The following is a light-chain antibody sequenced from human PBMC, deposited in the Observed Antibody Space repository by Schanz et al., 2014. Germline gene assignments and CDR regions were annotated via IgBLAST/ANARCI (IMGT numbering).Light chain of an antibody. J-gene: IGKJ4*01. CDR2: GAS. CDR3: QQYGSSPLT. Sequence: EIVLSQSPGTLSLSPGERATLSCRASQSVRASYLAWYQQRPGQAPRLLISGASIRATGIPDRFSGSGSGTDFTLTISRLEPEDFAVYFCQQYGSSPLTFGGGTKVEIK. CDR1: QSVRASY. V-gene: IGKV3-20*01.